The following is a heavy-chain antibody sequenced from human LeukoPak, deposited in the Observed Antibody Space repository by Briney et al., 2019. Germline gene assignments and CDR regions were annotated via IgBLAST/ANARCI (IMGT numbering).Heavy chain of an antibody. CDR1: GGSISSSSYY. V-gene: IGHV4-39*01. CDR3: ARRLRYSSYQGYFDY. Sequence: SETLSLTCTVSGGSISSSSYYWGWIRQPPGKGLEWIGSIYYSGSTYYNPSLKSRVTISVDTSKNQFSLKLSSVTAADTAVYYCARRLRYSSYQGYFDYWGQGTLVTVSS. J-gene: IGHJ4*02. CDR2: IYYSGST. D-gene: IGHD6-13*01.